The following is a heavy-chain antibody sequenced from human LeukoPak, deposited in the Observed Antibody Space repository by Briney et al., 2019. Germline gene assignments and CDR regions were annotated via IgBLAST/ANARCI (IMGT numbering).Heavy chain of an antibody. CDR3: AKAESSSWTYYFDY. Sequence: PGGSLRLSCAASGFTFDDYAMHWVRQAPGKGLEWVSGISWNSGSIGYADSVKGRFTISRDNAKNSLYLQMNSLRAEDTAVYYCAKAESSSWTYYFDYWGQGTLVTVSS. D-gene: IGHD6-13*01. V-gene: IGHV3-9*01. CDR2: ISWNSGSI. CDR1: GFTFDDYA. J-gene: IGHJ4*02.